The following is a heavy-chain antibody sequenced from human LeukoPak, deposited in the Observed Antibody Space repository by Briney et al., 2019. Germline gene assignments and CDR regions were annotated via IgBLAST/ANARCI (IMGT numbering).Heavy chain of an antibody. CDR2: INPNSGGT. CDR3: ARATTPYSSSSAFDY. CDR1: GYTFTGHY. D-gene: IGHD6-6*01. V-gene: IGHV1-2*06. Sequence: ASVKVPCKASGYTFTGHYMHWVRQAPGQGLEWMGRINPNSGGTNYAQKFQGRVTMTRDTSISTAYMELSRLRSDDTAVYYCARATTPYSSSSAFDYWGQGTLVTVSS. J-gene: IGHJ4*02.